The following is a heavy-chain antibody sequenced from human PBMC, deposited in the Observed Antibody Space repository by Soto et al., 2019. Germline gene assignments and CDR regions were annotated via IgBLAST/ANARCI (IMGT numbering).Heavy chain of an antibody. D-gene: IGHD3-10*02. CDR3: ARERGLTASTLFGY. CDR2: VSTYNGNT. Sequence: QVQLVQSGPEVKMPGASVNVSCKASGYTFTSYGINWVRQAPGQGLEWMGRVSTYNGNTKYAQKFQGRVTMTTDTSTSTVYMDLRSLRSDDTAVYYCARERGLTASTLFGYWGQGTVVTVS. V-gene: IGHV1-18*01. CDR1: GYTFTSYG. J-gene: IGHJ4*02.